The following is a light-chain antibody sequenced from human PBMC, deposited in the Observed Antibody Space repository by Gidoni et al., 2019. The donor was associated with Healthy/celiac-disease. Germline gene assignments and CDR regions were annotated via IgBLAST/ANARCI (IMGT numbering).Light chain of an antibody. CDR3: HVCDSSSDHWV. J-gene: IGLJ3*02. CDR2: DDS. V-gene: IGLV3-21*03. CDR1: NIGSKR. Sequence: SYVLTQSPSGSVAPGKTARLTCGGTNIGSKRGHWCQPQPGQAPVLVFYDDSDRPSGIPELFSGSTSGITATLTIIRVEAGDDAAYYRHVCDSSSDHWVFGGGTKLTVL.